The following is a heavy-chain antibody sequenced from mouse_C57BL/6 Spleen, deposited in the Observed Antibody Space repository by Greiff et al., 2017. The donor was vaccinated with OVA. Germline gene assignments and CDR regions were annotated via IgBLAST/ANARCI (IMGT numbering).Heavy chain of an antibody. D-gene: IGHD2-3*01. CDR3: TGGGYYEDAMDY. Sequence: EVKVEESGGGLVQPGGSMKLSCVASGFTFSNYWMNWVRQSPEKGLEWVAQIRLKSDNYATHYAESVKGRFTISRDDSKSSVYLQMNNLRAEDTGIYYCTGGGYYEDAMDYWGQGTSVTVSS. J-gene: IGHJ4*01. CDR1: GFTFSNYW. CDR2: IRLKSDNYAT. V-gene: IGHV6-3*01.